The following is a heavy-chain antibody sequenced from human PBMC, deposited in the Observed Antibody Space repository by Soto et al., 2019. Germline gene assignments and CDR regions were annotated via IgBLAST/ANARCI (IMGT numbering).Heavy chain of an antibody. CDR1: GFTFSDYY. V-gene: IGHV3-11*01. CDR3: ARDDIAVAGISTYYYYGMDV. Sequence: QVQLVESGGGLVKPGGSLRLSCVASGFTFSDYYMSWIRQAPGKGLEWVSYISTSGGTIYYADSVKGRFTVSRDNAKNSLYLQMKSLRAEDTAVYYCARDDIAVAGISTYYYYGMDVWGQGTTVTVSS. D-gene: IGHD6-19*01. J-gene: IGHJ6*02. CDR2: ISTSGGTI.